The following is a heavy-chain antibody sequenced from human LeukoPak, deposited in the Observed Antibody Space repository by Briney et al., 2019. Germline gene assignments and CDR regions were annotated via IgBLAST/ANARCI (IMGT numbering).Heavy chain of an antibody. CDR2: INHSGST. Sequence: SETLSLTCAVYGGSFSGYYWSWIRQPPGKGLEWIGEINHSGSTNYNPSLKSRVTISVDTSKNQFSLKLSSVTAADTAIYYCARVISGDVDYWGQGILVTVSS. CDR1: GGSFSGYY. V-gene: IGHV4-34*01. D-gene: IGHD2-21*02. J-gene: IGHJ4*02. CDR3: ARVISGDVDY.